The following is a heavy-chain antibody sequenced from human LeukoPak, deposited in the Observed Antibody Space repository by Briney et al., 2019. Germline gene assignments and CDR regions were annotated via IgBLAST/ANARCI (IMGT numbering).Heavy chain of an antibody. D-gene: IGHD3-3*01. CDR1: GFTFSNAW. CDR3: TTESYDFWSAISGGNY. CDR2: IKSKTDGGTT. Sequence: GGSLRLSCAASGFTFSNAWMSWVRQAPGKGLEWVGRIKSKTDGGTTDYAAPVKGRFTISRDDSKNTLYLQMNSLKTEDTAVYYCTTESYDFWSAISGGNYWGQGTLVTVSS. V-gene: IGHV3-15*01. J-gene: IGHJ4*02.